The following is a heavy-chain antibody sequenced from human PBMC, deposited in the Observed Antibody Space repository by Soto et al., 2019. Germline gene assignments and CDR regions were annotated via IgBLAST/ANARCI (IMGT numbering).Heavy chain of an antibody. D-gene: IGHD3-3*01. CDR3: ARANDFWSGYYSRGFDY. CDR2: INHSGST. V-gene: IGHV4-34*01. J-gene: IGHJ4*02. Sequence: SETLSLTCAVYGGSFSGYYWIWIRQPPGKGLEWIGEINHSGSTNYNPSLKSRVTISVDTSKNQFSLKLSSVTAADTAVYYCARANDFWSGYYSRGFDYWGQGTLVTVSS. CDR1: GGSFSGYY.